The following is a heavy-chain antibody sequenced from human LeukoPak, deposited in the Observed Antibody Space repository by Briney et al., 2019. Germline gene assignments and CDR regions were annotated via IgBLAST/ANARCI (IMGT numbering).Heavy chain of an antibody. J-gene: IGHJ4*02. CDR2: IRFDGSSK. V-gene: IGHV3-30*02. Sequence: GGSLRLSCAASGFTFSSYGMHWVRQAPGKGLEWVTFIRFDGSSKGYADSVKGRFTISRDNSKNTLYLQMNSLRAEDTAVHYCARASGPFDYWGQGTLVTVSS. CDR3: ARASGPFDY. CDR1: GFTFSSYG.